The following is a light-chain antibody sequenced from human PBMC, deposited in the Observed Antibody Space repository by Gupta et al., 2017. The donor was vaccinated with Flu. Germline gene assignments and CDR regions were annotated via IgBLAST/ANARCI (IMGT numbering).Light chain of an antibody. J-gene: IGLJ2*01. V-gene: IGLV2-8*01. CDR3: SSYAGSNNVV. CDR2: EVS. Sequence: QSALTQPPSASGSPGQSVTISCTGTSSDVGGYNYVSWYQQHPGKAPKLMIYEVSKRPSGVPGRFSGSKSGNTASLTVSVLQAEEEADYYCSSYAGSNNVVFGGGTKLTVL. CDR1: SSDVGGYNY.